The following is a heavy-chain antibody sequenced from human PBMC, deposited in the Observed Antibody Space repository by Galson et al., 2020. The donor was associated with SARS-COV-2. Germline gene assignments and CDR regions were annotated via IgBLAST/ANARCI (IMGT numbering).Heavy chain of an antibody. CDR2: ISSSGTYI. D-gene: IGHD2-21*02. V-gene: IGHV3-21*01. Sequence: GGSLRLSCAASGFTFSSYTMSWVRQAPGKGLEWVSSISSSGTYIYYVDSTKGRFTISRDNAKKSLYLHMNSLRAEDTAVYYCARDGAYCGTDCTEEYVQHWGQGTLVTVSS. J-gene: IGHJ1*01. CDR1: GFTFSSYT. CDR3: ARDGAYCGTDCTEEYVQH.